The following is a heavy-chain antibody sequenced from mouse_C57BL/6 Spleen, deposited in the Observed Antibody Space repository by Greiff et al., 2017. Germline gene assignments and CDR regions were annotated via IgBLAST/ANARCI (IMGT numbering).Heavy chain of an antibody. V-gene: IGHV1-81*01. Sequence: QVQLQQSGAELARPGASVKLSCKASGYTFTSYGISWVKQRTGQGLEWIGEIYPRSGNTYSNEKFKGKATLTADKSSSTAYMELSSLTSEDSAVYFCARSIYYGYDESYAMDYWGQGTAVTVSS. D-gene: IGHD2-2*01. CDR3: ARSIYYGYDESYAMDY. CDR2: IYPRSGNT. J-gene: IGHJ4*01. CDR1: GYTFTSYG.